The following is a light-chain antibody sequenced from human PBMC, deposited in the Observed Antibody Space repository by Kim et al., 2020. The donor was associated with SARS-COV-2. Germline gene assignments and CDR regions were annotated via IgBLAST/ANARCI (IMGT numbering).Light chain of an antibody. CDR2: DVS. CDR3: SSYTSSSTPHVV. J-gene: IGLJ1*01. CDR1: SSDVGGYNY. Sequence: QSALTQPDSVYGSTGQSITISCTGTSSDVGGYNYVSWYQQHPGKGPKIMIYDVSNRTSGVSNRFSGSKSGNTASLTISGLQAEDEADYYCSSYTSSSTPHVVFGTGTKVTVL. V-gene: IGLV2-14*03.